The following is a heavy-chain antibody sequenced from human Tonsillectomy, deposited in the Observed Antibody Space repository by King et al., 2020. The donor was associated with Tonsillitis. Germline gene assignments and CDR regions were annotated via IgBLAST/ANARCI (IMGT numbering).Heavy chain of an antibody. V-gene: IGHV3-23*04. CDR3: AKPPCGWLLPDDVFVF. D-gene: IGHD3-22*01. CDR1: GFTFNIYA. Sequence: VQLVESGGGLVQPGGSLRLSCAASGFTFNIYAMSWVRQAPGKGLDWVSAISGSGSTTYYADSVQGRFPVSRDNSKKTLYLQMNSLIAEDTAVYYCAKPPCGWLLPDDVFVFGGQGKMATVSS. CDR2: ISGSGSTT. J-gene: IGHJ3*01.